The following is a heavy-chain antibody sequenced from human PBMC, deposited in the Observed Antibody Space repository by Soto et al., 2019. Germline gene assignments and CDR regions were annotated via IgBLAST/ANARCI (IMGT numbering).Heavy chain of an antibody. J-gene: IGHJ4*02. Sequence: QVQLVESGGGVVQPGRSLRLSCVASGFSFSNYGMNWVRQAPGKGLEWVALISYGGGYKYYADSVKGRFTISRDNSKNTLYLQMNSLRAEDTAVYYCAREGGYSSGWYDYWGQGTLVTVSS. CDR3: AREGGYSSGWYDY. CDR1: GFSFSNYG. V-gene: IGHV3-30*03. D-gene: IGHD6-19*01. CDR2: ISYGGGYK.